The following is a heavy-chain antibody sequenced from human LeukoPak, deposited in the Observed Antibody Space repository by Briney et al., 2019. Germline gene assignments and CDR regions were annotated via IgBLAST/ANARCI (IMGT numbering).Heavy chain of an antibody. V-gene: IGHV1-69*05. CDR1: GGTFSSYA. Sequence: GASVKVSCKASGGTFSSYAISWVRQAPGQGLEWMGGIIPIFGTANYAQKFQGRVTITTDESTSTAYMELSSLRSEDTAVYYCAGGSGSYYKHFDYWGQGTLVTVSS. CDR2: IIPIFGTA. D-gene: IGHD3-10*01. J-gene: IGHJ4*02. CDR3: AGGSGSYYKHFDY.